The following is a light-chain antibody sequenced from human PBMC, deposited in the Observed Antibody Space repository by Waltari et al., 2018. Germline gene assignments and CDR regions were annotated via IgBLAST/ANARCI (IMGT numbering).Light chain of an antibody. J-gene: IGLJ3*02. CDR2: YAP. CDR1: SNNVGDYNL. Sequence: QSALTQPVSVSGSPGQSVTISCTGTSNNVGDYNLDSWFQHHPAPAPKLLIFYAPNRPSGVSNRFSGSKSGNTASLTISGLQTEDEADYYCCSYSTGGSWMFGGGTKLTVL. V-gene: IGLV2-23*01. CDR3: CSYSTGGSWM.